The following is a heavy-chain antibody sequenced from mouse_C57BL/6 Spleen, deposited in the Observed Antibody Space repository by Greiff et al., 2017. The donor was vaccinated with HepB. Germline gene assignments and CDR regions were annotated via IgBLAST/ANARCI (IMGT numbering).Heavy chain of an antibody. CDR3: ARSRGITTVVATSGDFDY. Sequence: VQLQQSGPELVKPGASVKISCKASGYSFTDYNMNWVKQSNGKSLEWIGVINPNYGTTSYNQKFKGKATLTVDQSSSTAYMQLNSLTSEDSAVYYCARSRGITTVVATSGDFDYWGQGTTLTVSS. J-gene: IGHJ2*01. CDR2: INPNYGTT. CDR1: GYSFTDYN. V-gene: IGHV1-39*01. D-gene: IGHD1-1*01.